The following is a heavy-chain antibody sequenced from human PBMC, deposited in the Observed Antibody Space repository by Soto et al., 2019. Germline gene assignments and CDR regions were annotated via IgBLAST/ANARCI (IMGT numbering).Heavy chain of an antibody. Sequence: QVQLVQSGAEVKKPGASVKVSCKASGYTFTSYVISWVRQAPGQGLEWMGWISAYNGNTNHAQKLQGRVTMTTDTSASTAYMELRSLRSDDTAVYYCARDPGREFWDAFDIWGQGTMVTVSS. J-gene: IGHJ3*02. CDR2: ISAYNGNT. V-gene: IGHV1-18*01. D-gene: IGHD3-3*01. CDR1: GYTFTSYV. CDR3: ARDPGREFWDAFDI.